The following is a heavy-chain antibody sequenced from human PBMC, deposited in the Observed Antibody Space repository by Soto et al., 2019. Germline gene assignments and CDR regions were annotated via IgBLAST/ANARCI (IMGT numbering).Heavy chain of an antibody. CDR2: ISSSSSYI. Sequence: PGGSLRLSCAASGFTFSSYSMNWVRQAPGKGLEWVSSISSSSSYIYYADSVKGRFTISRDNAKNSLYLQMNSLRAEDTAVYYCAPSELLSGVFDYWGQGTLVTVSS. J-gene: IGHJ4*02. V-gene: IGHV3-21*01. D-gene: IGHD3-10*01. CDR3: APSELLSGVFDY. CDR1: GFTFSSYS.